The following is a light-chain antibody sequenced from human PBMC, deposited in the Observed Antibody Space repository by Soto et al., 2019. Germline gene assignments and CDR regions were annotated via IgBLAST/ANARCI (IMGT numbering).Light chain of an antibody. CDR2: GAS. CDR1: QSVSSN. CDR3: QQYDSSPRT. V-gene: IGKV3-15*01. Sequence: EIVMTQSPATLSVSPGERATLSCRASQSVSSNLAWYQQKPGQASRLLIYGASTRATGIPARFSGSGSGTEFTLTISRLEPEDFAVYYCQQYDSSPRTFGQGTKVDIK. J-gene: IGKJ1*01.